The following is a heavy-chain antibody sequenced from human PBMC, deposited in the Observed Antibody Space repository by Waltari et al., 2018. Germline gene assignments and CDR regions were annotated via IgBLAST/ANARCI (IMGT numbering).Heavy chain of an antibody. CDR1: GFTFSSYS. CDR3: ARAVYPSEIALPFDY. J-gene: IGHJ4*02. Sequence: EVQLVESGGGLVKPGGSLRLSCAASGFTFSSYSMNWVRQAPGKGLEVVSSISSSSSYIYYADSVKGRFTISRDNAKNSLYLQMNSLRAEDTAVYYCARAVYPSEIALPFDYWGQGTLVTVSS. D-gene: IGHD6-6*01. V-gene: IGHV3-21*01. CDR2: ISSSSSYI.